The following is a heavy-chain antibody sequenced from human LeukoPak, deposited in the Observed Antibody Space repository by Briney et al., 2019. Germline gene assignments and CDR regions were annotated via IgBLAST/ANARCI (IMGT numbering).Heavy chain of an antibody. CDR1: GFTFKDSD. Sequence: GRSLRLAYAANGFTFKDSDKDSHRQAPGKGLEWVAIISDEGSNKYSADSVKGGFTISRDTSQETLILQMNSLRAEETAVYYCARDWGAPGYWGQGTLVTVSS. D-gene: IGHD1-26*01. V-gene: IGHV3-30-3*01. J-gene: IGHJ4*02. CDR2: ISDEGSNK. CDR3: ARDWGAPGY.